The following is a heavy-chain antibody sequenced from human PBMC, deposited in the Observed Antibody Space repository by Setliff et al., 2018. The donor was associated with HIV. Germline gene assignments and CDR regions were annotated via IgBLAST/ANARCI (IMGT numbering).Heavy chain of an antibody. V-gene: IGHV1-69*13. Sequence: ASVKVSCKASGGSFSSFTISWVRQAPGQGLEWMGGIIPALGTANYAQKFQGRVTMTADESASTVYMELTSLRSEDTAIYCCAKDAGYSGTAWGTWGQGTLVTVSS. CDR1: GGSFSSFT. J-gene: IGHJ5*02. D-gene: IGHD5-12*01. CDR2: IIPALGTA. CDR3: AKDAGYSGTAWGT.